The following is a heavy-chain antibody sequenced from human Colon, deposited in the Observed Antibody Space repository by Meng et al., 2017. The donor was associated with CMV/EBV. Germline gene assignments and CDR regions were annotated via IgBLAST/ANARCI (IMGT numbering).Heavy chain of an antibody. Sequence: GGSLRLSCAASGLTFGSYWMNWVRQAPGKGLEWVANIKQDGSEKYYVDSVKGRFTISRDNAKNSLYLQMNSLRAEDTAVYYCARGIGVIIMDAFDIWGQGTMVTVSS. CDR2: IKQDGSEK. CDR3: ARGIGVIIMDAFDI. V-gene: IGHV3-7*01. CDR1: GLTFGSYW. D-gene: IGHD3-3*01. J-gene: IGHJ3*02.